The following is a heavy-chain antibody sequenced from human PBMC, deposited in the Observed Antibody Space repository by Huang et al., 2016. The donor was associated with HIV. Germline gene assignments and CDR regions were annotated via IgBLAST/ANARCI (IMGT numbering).Heavy chain of an antibody. Sequence: EMQLVESGGGLVKPGGSLRLSCAASGFIFSSYSMNGVRQAPRKGLECVSSISSSSTYIYYADSGKGRFTISRDNAKNSLYLQMNSLRAEDTAVYYCARLYSSSWSLDYWGQGTLVTVSS. V-gene: IGHV3-21*01. D-gene: IGHD6-6*01. CDR1: GFIFSSYS. CDR3: ARLYSSSWSLDY. CDR2: ISSSSTYI. J-gene: IGHJ4*02.